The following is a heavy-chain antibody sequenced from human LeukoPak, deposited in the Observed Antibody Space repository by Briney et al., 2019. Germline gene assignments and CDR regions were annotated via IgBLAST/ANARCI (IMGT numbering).Heavy chain of an antibody. J-gene: IGHJ5*02. CDR3: AWNLAIYYDDGSGSYDR. Sequence: GGSLRLSCAASGFTFSSYGMHWVRQAPGKGLEWVAVITYGGSNKYYADSVKGRFTISRDNSKNTLYLQMNSLRDEDTAVYYCAWNLAIYYDDGSGSYDRWGQGTLVTVSS. D-gene: IGHD3-10*01. CDR2: ITYGGSNK. CDR1: GFTFSSYG. V-gene: IGHV3-33*05.